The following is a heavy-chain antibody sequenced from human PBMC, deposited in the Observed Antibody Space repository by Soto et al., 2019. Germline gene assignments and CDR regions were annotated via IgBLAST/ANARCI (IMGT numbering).Heavy chain of an antibody. Sequence: GGSLRLSCAASGFTFSSYGIHWVRQAPGKGLEWVAVISYDGINKYYADSVKGRFTISRDNSKNTLSLQMNSLRAEDTAVYYCAKDWLFPSTGFYYYYGMDVWGQGTTVTVSS. J-gene: IGHJ6*02. CDR2: ISYDGINK. CDR1: GFTFSSYG. V-gene: IGHV3-30*18. D-gene: IGHD3-22*01. CDR3: AKDWLFPSTGFYYYYGMDV.